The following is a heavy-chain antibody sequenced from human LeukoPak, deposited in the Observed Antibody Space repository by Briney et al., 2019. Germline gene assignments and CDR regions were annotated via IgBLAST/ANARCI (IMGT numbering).Heavy chain of an antibody. CDR3: ASSGGYSYGDY. CDR1: GGSISSGGYS. J-gene: IGHJ4*02. V-gene: IGHV4-30-2*01. CDR2: IYHSGST. D-gene: IGHD5-18*01. Sequence: SETLSLTCAVSGGSISSGGYSWSWIRQPPGKGLEWIGYIYHSGSTYYNPSLKSRVTISVDRSKNQFSLKLSSVTAADTAVYYCASSGGYSYGDYWGRGTLVTVSS.